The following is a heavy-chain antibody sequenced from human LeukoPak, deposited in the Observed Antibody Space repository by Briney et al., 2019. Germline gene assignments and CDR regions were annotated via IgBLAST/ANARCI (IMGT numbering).Heavy chain of an antibody. CDR1: GYSISSGYY. Sequence: SETLSLTCAVSGYSISSGYYWGWIRPPPGKGLEWIGIIYNSGSTYYNPSLKSRVTISADTYKNQFSLKLSSVTAADTAVYYCAREVVVVVAARGAFDYWGQGTLVTVSS. CDR3: AREVVVVVAARGAFDY. J-gene: IGHJ4*02. CDR2: IYNSGST. V-gene: IGHV4-38-2*02. D-gene: IGHD2-15*01.